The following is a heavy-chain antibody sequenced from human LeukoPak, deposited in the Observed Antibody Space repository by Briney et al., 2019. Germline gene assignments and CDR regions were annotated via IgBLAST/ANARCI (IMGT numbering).Heavy chain of an antibody. Sequence: AGGSLRLSCAASGFTFSSYSMNWVRQAPGRGLEWVAFIQYDGTNKYYADSLKGRFTISRDNSKNTLYLQMNSLRAEDTAVYYCAKGDTTWELPHDYWGQGTLVTVSS. V-gene: IGHV3-30*02. CDR3: AKGDTTWELPHDY. CDR1: GFTFSSYS. D-gene: IGHD1-26*01. CDR2: IQYDGTNK. J-gene: IGHJ4*02.